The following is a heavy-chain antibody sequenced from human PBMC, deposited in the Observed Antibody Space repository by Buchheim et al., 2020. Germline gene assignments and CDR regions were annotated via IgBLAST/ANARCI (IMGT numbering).Heavy chain of an antibody. CDR1: GFTFSSYA. Sequence: EVQLLESGGGLVQPGGSLRLSCAASGFTFSSYAMSWVRQAPGKGLEWVSAISGSGGSTYYADSVKGRFTISRDNSKTTLYLQMNSLRAEDTAVYYCAKDRFVGGARWFRELLLYVWGQGTT. CDR2: ISGSGGST. J-gene: IGHJ6*02. D-gene: IGHD3-10*01. V-gene: IGHV3-23*01. CDR3: AKDRFVGGARWFRELLLYV.